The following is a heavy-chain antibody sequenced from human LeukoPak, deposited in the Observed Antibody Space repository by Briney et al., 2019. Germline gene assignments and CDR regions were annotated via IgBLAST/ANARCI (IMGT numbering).Heavy chain of an antibody. D-gene: IGHD3-22*01. CDR3: ARVGYDSSGYYAYYFDY. Sequence: ASVKVSCKASGYTFIDYYIHWVRQAPGEGLEWMGWINPNSGGTNYAQKFQGRVTMTRDTSISTAYMELSRLRSDDTAVYYCARVGYDSSGYYAYYFDYWGQGTLVTVSS. J-gene: IGHJ4*02. CDR2: INPNSGGT. CDR1: GYTFIDYY. V-gene: IGHV1-2*02.